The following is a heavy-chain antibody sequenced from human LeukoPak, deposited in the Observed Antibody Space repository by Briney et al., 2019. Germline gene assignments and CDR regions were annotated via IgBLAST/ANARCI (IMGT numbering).Heavy chain of an antibody. Sequence: GGSLRLSCAASGFTFSNYAITWVRQAPGKGLEWVSAVSGSGRNTYYADSAKGRFTISRDNSKNTLYLQMSSLRAEDTAVYYCAKASSSPGYTSGWSNFDYWGQGTLVTVSS. CDR2: VSGSGRNT. D-gene: IGHD6-19*01. CDR3: AKASSSPGYTSGWSNFDY. J-gene: IGHJ4*02. V-gene: IGHV3-23*01. CDR1: GFTFSNYA.